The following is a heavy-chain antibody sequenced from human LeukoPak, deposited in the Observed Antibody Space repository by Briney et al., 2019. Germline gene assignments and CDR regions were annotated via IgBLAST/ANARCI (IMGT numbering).Heavy chain of an antibody. CDR3: ARGGGLDV. Sequence: GGSLRLSCAASGFTFSSYWMNWARQAPGKGLEWVASINHNGNVNYYVDSVKGRFTISRDSAKNSLYLQMSNLRAEDTAVYFCARGGGLDVWGQGATVTVSS. CDR2: INHNGNVN. CDR1: GFTFSSYW. V-gene: IGHV3-7*03. J-gene: IGHJ6*02. D-gene: IGHD3-16*01.